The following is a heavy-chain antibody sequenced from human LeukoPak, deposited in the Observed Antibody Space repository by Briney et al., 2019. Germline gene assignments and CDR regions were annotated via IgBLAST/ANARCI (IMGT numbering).Heavy chain of an antibody. D-gene: IGHD1-1*01. Sequence: PGGSLRLSCAASGFTFSDYYMSWIRQAPGKGLEWVSYISSSGSTIYYADSVKGRFTISRDNAKNSLYLQINSLRAEDTAVYYCARDHVWNDAFDYWGQGTLVTVSS. J-gene: IGHJ4*02. V-gene: IGHV3-11*01. CDR2: ISSSGSTI. CDR3: ARDHVWNDAFDY. CDR1: GFTFSDYY.